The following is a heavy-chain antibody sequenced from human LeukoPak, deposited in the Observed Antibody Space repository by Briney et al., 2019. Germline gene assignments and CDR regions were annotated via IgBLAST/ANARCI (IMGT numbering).Heavy chain of an antibody. CDR1: GYTFISYD. D-gene: IGHD5-18*01. CDR2: MNPNSGDT. J-gene: IGHJ4*02. V-gene: IGHV1-8*01. Sequence: ASVKVSCKASGYTFISYDINWVRQAPGQGLEWMGWMNPNSGDTGYAKKFQGKVTMTRNTSISTAYMEVSSLRSEDTAVYYCARGYSYVYNYWGQGTLVTVSS. CDR3: ARGYSYVYNY.